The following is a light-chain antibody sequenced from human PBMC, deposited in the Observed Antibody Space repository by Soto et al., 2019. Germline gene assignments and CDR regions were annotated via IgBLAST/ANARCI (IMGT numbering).Light chain of an antibody. CDR3: SSYAGSNNLV. J-gene: IGLJ2*01. V-gene: IGLV2-8*01. CDR2: EVS. CDR1: SSDVGGYNY. Sequence: QSVLTQPPSASGSPGQSVTISCTGTSSDVGGYNYVSWYQLHPGKAPKLMIYEVSKRPSGVPDRFSGSKSGNTASLTVSGLQAEDEADYYCSSYAGSNNLVFGGGTQLTVL.